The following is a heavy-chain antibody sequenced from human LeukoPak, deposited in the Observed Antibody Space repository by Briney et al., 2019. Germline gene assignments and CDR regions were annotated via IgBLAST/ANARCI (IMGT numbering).Heavy chain of an antibody. J-gene: IGHJ4*02. CDR1: GYTFTGYY. Sequence: ASVTVSCKASGYTFTGYYMHWVRQAPGQGLEWMGWINPNSGGTNYAQKFQGRVTMTRDTSISTAYMELSRLRSDDTAVYYCAREDGYSGYQLDYWGQGTLVTVSS. CDR3: AREDGYSGYQLDY. V-gene: IGHV1-2*02. D-gene: IGHD5-12*01. CDR2: INPNSGGT.